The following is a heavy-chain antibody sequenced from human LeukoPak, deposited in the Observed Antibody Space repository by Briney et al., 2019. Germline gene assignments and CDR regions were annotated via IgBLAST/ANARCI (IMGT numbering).Heavy chain of an antibody. CDR3: AELGITMIGGV. CDR2: IKQDGSEK. CDR1: GFTFSSYW. V-gene: IGHV3-7*01. Sequence: GGSLRLSCAASGFTFSSYWMSWVRQAPGKGLEWVANIKQDGSEKYYVDSVKGRFTISRDNAKNTLYLQMNSLRAEDTAVYYCAELGITMIGGVWGKGTTVTISS. D-gene: IGHD3-10*02. J-gene: IGHJ6*04.